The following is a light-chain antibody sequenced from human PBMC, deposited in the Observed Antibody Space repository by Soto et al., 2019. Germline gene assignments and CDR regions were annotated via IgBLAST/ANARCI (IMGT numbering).Light chain of an antibody. Sequence: DIQMTQSPSTLSASVGDRVTITCRASQSISSWLAWYQQKPGKAPKLLIYKASSLESGVPSRFGGSGSGTEFTLTISSLQPDDFATYYCQQYNSYAPFFGQGTKLEIK. CDR2: KAS. V-gene: IGKV1-5*03. J-gene: IGKJ2*01. CDR3: QQYNSYAPF. CDR1: QSISSW.